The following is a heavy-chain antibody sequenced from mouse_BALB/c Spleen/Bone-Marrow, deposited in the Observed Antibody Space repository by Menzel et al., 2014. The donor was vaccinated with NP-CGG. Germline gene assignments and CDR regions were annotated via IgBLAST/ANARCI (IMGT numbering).Heavy chain of an antibody. V-gene: IGHV5-6-5*01. Sequence: EVHLVESGGGLVKPGGSLKLSCAASGFTFSSYAMSWVRQTPEKRLEWVASISRGGSTYYPDSVKGRFTIPRANPRNILYLQMSSLRSEDTAMYYCAREGGTTAHYYAMDYWGQGTSVTVSS. CDR2: ISRGGST. D-gene: IGHD1-2*01. CDR1: GFTFSSYA. J-gene: IGHJ4*01. CDR3: AREGGTTAHYYAMDY.